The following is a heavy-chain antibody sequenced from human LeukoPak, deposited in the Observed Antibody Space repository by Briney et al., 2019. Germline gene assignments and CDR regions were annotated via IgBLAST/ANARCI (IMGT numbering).Heavy chain of an antibody. V-gene: IGHV1-46*01. D-gene: IGHD1-26*01. CDR1: GYTFTSYY. CDR3: ARVSTVVQYYYYYYGMDV. Sequence: ASVKVPCKASGYTFTSYYMHWVRQAPGQGLEWMGIINPSGGSTSYAQKFQGRVTMTRDTSTSTVYMKLSSLRSEDTAVYYCARVSTVVQYYYYYYGMDVWGQGTTVTVSS. CDR2: INPSGGST. J-gene: IGHJ6*02.